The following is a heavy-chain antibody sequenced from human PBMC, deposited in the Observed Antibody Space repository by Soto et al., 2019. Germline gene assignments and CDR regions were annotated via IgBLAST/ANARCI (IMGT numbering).Heavy chain of an antibody. CDR3: ASTCGGDCLLVDY. J-gene: IGHJ4*02. V-gene: IGHV4-39*01. CDR2: IYYSGST. Sequence: PSETLSLTCTVSGGSISSSSYYWGWIRQPPGKGLEWIGSIYYSGSTYYNPSLKSRVTISVDTSKNQFSLKLSSVTAADTAVYYCASTCGGDCLLVDYWGQGTLVTVSS. CDR1: GGSISSSSYY. D-gene: IGHD2-21*02.